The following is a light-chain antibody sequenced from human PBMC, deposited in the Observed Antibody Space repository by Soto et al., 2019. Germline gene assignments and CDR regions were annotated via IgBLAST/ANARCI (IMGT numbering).Light chain of an antibody. V-gene: IGLV4-60*02. CDR1: SGHNNYI. CDR3: ETWDSNTVV. J-gene: IGLJ2*01. CDR2: LEASGRF. Sequence: QPVLTQSSSASASLGSSVKLTCTLSSGHNNYIIAWHQQQPGKAPRYLMKLEASGRFTKGSGVPDRFAGSTSGADRYLTISNLQFEDEADYYCETWDSNTVVFCGGTKLTVL.